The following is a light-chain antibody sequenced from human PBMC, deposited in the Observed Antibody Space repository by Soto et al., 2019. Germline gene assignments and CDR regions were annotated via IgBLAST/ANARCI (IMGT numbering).Light chain of an antibody. CDR3: QQYNSQGT. J-gene: IGKJ1*01. V-gene: IGKV1-5*03. CDR2: KAS. CDR1: QSISSW. Sequence: DIQMTQSPSTLSASVGDRVTITCRASQSISSWLAWYQQKPGKAPKLLIYKASSLESGVPSRFSGSGSGTEFTLTMSSLQPDDFATYYCQQYNSQGTFGQGTKVEIK.